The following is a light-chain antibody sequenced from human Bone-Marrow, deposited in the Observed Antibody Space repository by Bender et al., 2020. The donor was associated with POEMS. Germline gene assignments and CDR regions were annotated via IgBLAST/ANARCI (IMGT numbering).Light chain of an antibody. J-gene: IGLJ3*02. Sequence: QSVLTQPPSASATPGQTVTISCSGSSSNIGTYSVNWYQQLPGAAPKLLIYSNDRRPSGVPDRFSGSKSGTSASLAISGLQSEDEAIYYCASWDVSLNGWVFCAGTTLTVL. CDR2: SND. CDR1: SSNIGTYS. V-gene: IGLV1-44*01. CDR3: ASWDVSLNGWV.